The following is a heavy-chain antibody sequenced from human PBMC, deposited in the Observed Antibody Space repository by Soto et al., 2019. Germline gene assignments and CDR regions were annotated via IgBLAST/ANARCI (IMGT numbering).Heavy chain of an antibody. J-gene: IGHJ6*02. CDR1: GFTFDDYA. Sequence: GGSLRLSCAASGFTFDDYAMHWVRQAPGKGLEWVSGISWNSGTIVYADSVKGRFTISRDNAKNSLYLQMNSLRGEDTALYYCAKDMRGGRRSSRYYYGLDVWGQGTTVTVSS. CDR3: AKDMRGGRRSSRYYYGLDV. CDR2: ISWNSGTI. D-gene: IGHD3-10*01. V-gene: IGHV3-9*01.